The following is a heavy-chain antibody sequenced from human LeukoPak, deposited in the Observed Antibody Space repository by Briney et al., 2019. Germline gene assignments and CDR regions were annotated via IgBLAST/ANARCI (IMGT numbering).Heavy chain of an antibody. CDR1: GFSFSNYW. V-gene: IGHV3-74*01. Sequence: GGSLRLSCVASGFSFSNYWMYWGRQAPGKGLVWVSRINSDGSYTDYADSVKGRFTISRDNAKNSLYLQMNSLRAEDTAVYYCAREDYGDYWGQGTLVTVSS. CDR2: INSDGSYT. CDR3: AREDYGDY. J-gene: IGHJ4*02.